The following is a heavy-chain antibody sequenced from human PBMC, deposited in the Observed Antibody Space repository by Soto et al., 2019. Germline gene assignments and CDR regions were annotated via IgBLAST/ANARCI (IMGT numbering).Heavy chain of an antibody. CDR2: IFYTGGT. Sequence: SETLSLTCTVSAGSIISGGHYWSWIRQHPAKGLEWIGYIFYTGGTYYNPSLNSRTTISIDTSKNQFSLRLSSVTTADTAVYYCARDRMSSGWHYGMDVWGQGTTVTVSS. CDR1: AGSIISGGHY. CDR3: ARDRMSSGWHYGMDV. V-gene: IGHV4-31*03. J-gene: IGHJ6*02. D-gene: IGHD6-19*01.